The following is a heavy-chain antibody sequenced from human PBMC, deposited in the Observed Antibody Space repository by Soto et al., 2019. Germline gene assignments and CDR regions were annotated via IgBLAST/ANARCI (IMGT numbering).Heavy chain of an antibody. CDR2: ISAYNGNT. V-gene: IGHV1-18*01. J-gene: IGHJ4*02. Sequence: GASVKVSCKASGYTFTSYAMHWVRQAPGQRLEWMGWISAYNGNTNYAQKLQGRVTMTTDTSTSTAYMELRSLRSDDTAVYYCAREAGDYDILTGYFDYWGQGTLVTVSS. D-gene: IGHD3-9*01. CDR3: AREAGDYDILTGYFDY. CDR1: GYTFTSYA.